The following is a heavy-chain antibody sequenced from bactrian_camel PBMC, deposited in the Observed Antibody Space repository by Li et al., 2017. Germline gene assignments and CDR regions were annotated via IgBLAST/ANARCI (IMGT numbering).Heavy chain of an antibody. J-gene: IGHJ7*01. CDR2: INSGAYST. V-gene: IGHV3S40*01. CDR1: GFTFGSYA. D-gene: IGHD2*01. Sequence: DVQLVESGGGLVQPGGSLRLSCAASGFTFGSYAMSWVRQAPGKGLEWISRINSGAYSTYYADSVKGRFTISRDDASSMLFLQLDSLKTEDTAMYYCVKDLGGAAISNLYGMEYWGEGTQVTVS.